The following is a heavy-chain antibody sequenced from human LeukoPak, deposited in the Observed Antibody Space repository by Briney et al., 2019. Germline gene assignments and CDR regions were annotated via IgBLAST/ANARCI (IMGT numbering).Heavy chain of an antibody. J-gene: IGHJ6*02. Sequence: PGGSLRLSCAASGFTVSSNYMSWVRQAPGKGLEWVSAISGSGGSTYYADSVKGRFTISRDNSKNTLYLQMNSLRAEDTAVYYCAKAGNEVAATRYYYYGMDVWGQGTTVTVSS. CDR2: ISGSGGST. CDR3: AKAGNEVAATRYYYYGMDV. D-gene: IGHD2-15*01. CDR1: GFTVSSNY. V-gene: IGHV3-23*01.